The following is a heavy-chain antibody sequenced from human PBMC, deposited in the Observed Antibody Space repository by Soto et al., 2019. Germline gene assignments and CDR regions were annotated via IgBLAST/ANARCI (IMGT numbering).Heavy chain of an antibody. CDR2: ISAYNGNT. CDR1: GYTFTSYG. V-gene: IGHV1-18*01. J-gene: IGHJ4*02. Sequence: ASVKVSCKPSGYTFTSYGITWVRQAPGQGLEWMGWISAYNGNTNYAQKFQGRVTMTTDTSTSTAYMELRSLGSDDTAVYYCASGWFGEFVYQFDYWGQGTQVTVSS. CDR3: ASGWFGEFVYQFDY. D-gene: IGHD3-10*01.